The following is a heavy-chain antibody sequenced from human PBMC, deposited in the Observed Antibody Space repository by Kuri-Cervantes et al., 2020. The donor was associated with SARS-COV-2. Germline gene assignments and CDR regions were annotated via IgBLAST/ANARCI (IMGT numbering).Heavy chain of an antibody. CDR3: AREGRNIDYYYGMDV. Sequence: ASVKVSCKASGCTFTSYYMHWVRQAPGQGLEWMGIINPSGGSTSYAQKFQGRVTMTRDTSTSTVYMELSSLRSEDTAVYYCAREGRNIDYYYGMDVWGQGTTVTVSS. CDR1: GCTFTSYY. J-gene: IGHJ6*02. CDR2: INPSGGST. D-gene: IGHD1-14*01. V-gene: IGHV1-46*01.